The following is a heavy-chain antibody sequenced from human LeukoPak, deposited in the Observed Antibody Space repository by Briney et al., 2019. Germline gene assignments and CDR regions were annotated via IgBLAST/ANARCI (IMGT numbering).Heavy chain of an antibody. CDR2: MNPNSGNT. CDR1: GYTFTSYD. CDR3: ARGGVVPAAMGVDY. V-gene: IGHV1-8*01. D-gene: IGHD2-2*01. J-gene: IGHJ4*02. Sequence: GASVKVSCKAPGYTFTSYDINWVRQATGQGLEWMGWMNPNSGNTGYAQKFQGRVTMTRNTSISTAYMELSSLRSEDTAVYYCARGGVVPAAMGVDYWGQGTLVTVSS.